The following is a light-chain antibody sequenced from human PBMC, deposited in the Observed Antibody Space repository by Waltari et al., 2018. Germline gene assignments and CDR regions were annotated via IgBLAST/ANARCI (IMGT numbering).Light chain of an antibody. Sequence: DIQMNQSPSTLSASVGDRVTITCRASQSISSWLAWYQQKPGKAPKLLIYKASSLESGVPSRFSGSGSGTEFTLTISSLQPDDFATYYCQQYNSYSLTFGGGTKVEIK. V-gene: IGKV1-5*03. J-gene: IGKJ4*01. CDR2: KAS. CDR1: QSISSW. CDR3: QQYNSYSLT.